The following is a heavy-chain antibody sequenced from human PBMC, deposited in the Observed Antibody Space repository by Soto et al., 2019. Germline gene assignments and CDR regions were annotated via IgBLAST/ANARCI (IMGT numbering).Heavy chain of an antibody. D-gene: IGHD3-10*01. V-gene: IGHV1-2*02. J-gene: IGHJ5*02. CDR1: GYTITGYF. Sequence: QVQLLQSGAEVKKPGASVKVSCKASGYTITGYFMHWVRQAPGQGLEWMGWINPYSGGADYAQSFQGRVTMTRDTSISTVYMELSRLRFDDTAVYYCARVIRGAYYNSPLDTWGQGTVVTVSS. CDR2: INPYSGGA. CDR3: ARVIRGAYYNSPLDT.